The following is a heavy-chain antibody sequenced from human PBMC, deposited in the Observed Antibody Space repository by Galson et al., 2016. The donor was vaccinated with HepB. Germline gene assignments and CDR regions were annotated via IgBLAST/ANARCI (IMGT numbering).Heavy chain of an antibody. V-gene: IGHV3-30*04. D-gene: IGHD3-3*01. CDR2: ISYDGSYE. J-gene: IGHJ3*02. CDR1: GFTFSSYA. CDR3: ARDAWSGYYARDAFDI. Sequence: SLRLSCAASGFTFSSYAMHWVRQAPGKGLEWAAVISYDGSYESYAGAVKGRFTISRDNAKKSLYLQMNSLRDEDTAVYYCARDAWSGYYARDAFDIWGQGTMVTVSS.